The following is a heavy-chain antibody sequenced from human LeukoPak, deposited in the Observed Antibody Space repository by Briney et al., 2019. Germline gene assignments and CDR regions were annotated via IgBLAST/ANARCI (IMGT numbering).Heavy chain of an antibody. Sequence: ASVTVSCKASGYTFTSYGISWVRQAPGQGLEWMGWISAYTGNTNYAQKLQGRVTMTTDTSTSTAYMELRSLRSDDTAVYYCARGSLVYYYGSGSSPGYFDYWGQGTLVTVSS. CDR1: GYTFTSYG. CDR2: ISAYTGNT. CDR3: ARGSLVYYYGSGSSPGYFDY. J-gene: IGHJ4*02. V-gene: IGHV1-18*01. D-gene: IGHD3-10*01.